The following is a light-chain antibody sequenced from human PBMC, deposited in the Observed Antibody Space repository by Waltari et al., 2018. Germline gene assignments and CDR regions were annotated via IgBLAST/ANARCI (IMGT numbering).Light chain of an antibody. Sequence: EIVMTQPPGTLSVSPGERATLPCRASQTISTNLAWYQQKPGQAPRLLIFGASTRATGIPARFSGSGSGTEFTLTISSLQSEDFAIYYCQQYNLWPLTFGGGTTVEI. V-gene: IGKV3-15*01. J-gene: IGKJ4*01. CDR2: GAS. CDR1: QTISTN. CDR3: QQYNLWPLT.